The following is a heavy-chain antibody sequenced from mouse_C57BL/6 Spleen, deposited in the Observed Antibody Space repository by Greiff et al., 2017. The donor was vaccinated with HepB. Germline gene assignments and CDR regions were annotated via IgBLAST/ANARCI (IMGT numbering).Heavy chain of an antibody. Sequence: QVQLQQSGPELVKPGASVKISCKASGYAFSSSWMNWVKQRPGKGLEWIVRIYPGDGDTNYNGKFKGKATLTADKSSSTAYMQLSSLTSEDSAVYFCARVGGSSPFDYWGQGTTLTVSS. CDR2: IYPGDGDT. CDR3: ARVGGSSPFDY. J-gene: IGHJ2*01. D-gene: IGHD1-1*01. V-gene: IGHV1-82*01. CDR1: GYAFSSSW.